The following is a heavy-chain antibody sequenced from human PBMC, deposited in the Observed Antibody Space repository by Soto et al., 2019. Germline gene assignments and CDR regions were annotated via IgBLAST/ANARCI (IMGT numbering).Heavy chain of an antibody. J-gene: IGHJ3*02. CDR2: IKQDGSEK. CDR1: GFTFSSYW. Sequence: GGSLRLSCAASGFTFSSYWMSWVRQAPGKGLEWVANIKQDGSEKYYVDSVKGRFTISRDNAKNSLYLQMNSLRAEDTAVYYCARKTNCSSTSCLGGAFDIWGQGTMVTV. D-gene: IGHD2-2*01. V-gene: IGHV3-7*01. CDR3: ARKTNCSSTSCLGGAFDI.